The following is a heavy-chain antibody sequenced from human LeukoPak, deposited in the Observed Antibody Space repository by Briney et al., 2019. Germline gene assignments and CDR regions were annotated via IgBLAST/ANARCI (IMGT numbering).Heavy chain of an antibody. V-gene: IGHV3-48*03. CDR3: AKDRPLNWGYHFDY. D-gene: IGHD7-27*01. CDR2: ISSSGSTI. J-gene: IGHJ4*02. CDR1: GFTFSSYE. Sequence: GGSLRLSCAASGFTFSSYEMNWVRQAPGKGLEWVSYISSSGSTIYYADSVKGRFTISRDNSKNTMSLQMNSLRAEDTAVYYCAKDRPLNWGYHFDYWGQGTLVTVSS.